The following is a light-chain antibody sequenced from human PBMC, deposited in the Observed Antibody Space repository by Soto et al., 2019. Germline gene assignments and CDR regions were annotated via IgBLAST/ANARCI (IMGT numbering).Light chain of an antibody. V-gene: IGKV3-15*01. Sequence: EIVMTESPATLSVSPGERATLSCGASQSVSSKLAWYQQKPGQAPRLLIYGASSRATGIPARFSGSGSGAEFTLTISSLQSEDFAVYYCQQYNNWPITFGPGTKVDIK. CDR2: GAS. CDR3: QQYNNWPIT. J-gene: IGKJ3*01. CDR1: QSVSSK.